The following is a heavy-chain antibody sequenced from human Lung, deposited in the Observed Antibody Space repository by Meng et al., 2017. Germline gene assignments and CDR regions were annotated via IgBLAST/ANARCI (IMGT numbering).Heavy chain of an antibody. CDR1: GFIFTDAW. D-gene: IGHD6-13*01. CDR3: ATGAAAADH. J-gene: IGHJ4*02. V-gene: IGHV3-15*01. CDR2: IKSNSDGGTT. Sequence: GQLVESGGGLVKPGGSLRLFCVASGFIFTDAWMSWVRQAPGKGLEWVGRIKSNSDGGTTDYAAPVKGRFTISRDDSKNTLYLQMNSLITEDTAVYFCATGAAAADHWGQGTLVTVSS.